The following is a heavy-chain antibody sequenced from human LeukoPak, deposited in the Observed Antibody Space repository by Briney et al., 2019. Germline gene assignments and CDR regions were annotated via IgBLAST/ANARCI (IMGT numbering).Heavy chain of an antibody. CDR3: ARVDLDYAGIVVVVAATPLGY. D-gene: IGHD2-15*01. V-gene: IGHV1-18*01. CDR1: GYTFTSYG. Sequence: ASVKVSCKASGYTFTSYGISWVRQAPGQGLEWMGWISAYNGNTNYAQKLQGRVTMTTDTSTSTAYMELRSLGSDDTAVYYCARVDLDYAGIVVVVAATPLGYWGQGTLVTVSS. J-gene: IGHJ4*02. CDR2: ISAYNGNT.